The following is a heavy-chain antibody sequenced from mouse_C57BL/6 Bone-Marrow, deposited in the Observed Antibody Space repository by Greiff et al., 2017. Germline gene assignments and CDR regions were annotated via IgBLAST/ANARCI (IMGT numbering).Heavy chain of an antibody. CDR3: ADERWLPRSAMDY. J-gene: IGHJ4*01. Sequence: QVQLQQPGAELVKPGASVKLSCKASGYTFTSYWMHWVKQRPGQGLEWIVMIHPNSGSTNYNEKFKSKATLTVDKSSSTAYMQLSSLTSEDSAVYYCADERWLPRSAMDYWGQGTSVTVSA. D-gene: IGHD2-3*01. CDR1: GYTFTSYW. CDR2: IHPNSGST. V-gene: IGHV1-64*01.